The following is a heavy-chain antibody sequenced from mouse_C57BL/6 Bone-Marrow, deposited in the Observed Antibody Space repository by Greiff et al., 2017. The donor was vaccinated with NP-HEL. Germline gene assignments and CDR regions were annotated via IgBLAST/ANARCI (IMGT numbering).Heavy chain of an antibody. D-gene: IGHD1-1*01. J-gene: IGHJ4*01. CDR1: GYTFTSYW. CDR2: IHPNSGRT. Sequence: QVQLQQPGAELVKPGASVKLSCKASGYTFTSYWMHWVKQRPGQGLEWIGMIHPNSGRTNYNEKFKSKATLTVDKSSSTAYMQLSSLTSEDSAVYYCARALLYYGSSYYAMDYWGQGTSVTVSS. V-gene: IGHV1-64*01. CDR3: ARALLYYGSSYYAMDY.